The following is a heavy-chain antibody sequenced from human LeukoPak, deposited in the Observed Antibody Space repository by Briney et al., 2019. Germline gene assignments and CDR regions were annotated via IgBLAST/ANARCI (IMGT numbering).Heavy chain of an antibody. CDR3: ARCSGDGYNYLY. J-gene: IGHJ4*02. V-gene: IGHV5-51*01. CDR1: GYTFTNYW. CDR2: IYPADSNA. D-gene: IGHD5-24*01. Sequence: GESLKISCKSSGYTFTNYWIGWVRQMPGKGLEWMGIIYPADSNARYSPSFQGQVTISVDKSSSTAYLQWSSLKASDTAMYYCARCSGDGYNYLYWGQGTLVTVSS.